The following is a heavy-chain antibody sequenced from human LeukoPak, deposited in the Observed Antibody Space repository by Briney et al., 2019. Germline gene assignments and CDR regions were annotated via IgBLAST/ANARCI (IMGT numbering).Heavy chain of an antibody. V-gene: IGHV4-34*01. J-gene: IGHJ4*02. Sequence: PSETLSLTRAVYGVSFSGYYWSWIRQPPGKGLEWIGEINHSGSSNYNPSLKSRVTISIDMSKNHFSLKLSSVTAADTAVYYCARGRSYGSGSFGYWGQGTLVTVSS. D-gene: IGHD3-10*01. CDR3: ARGRSYGSGSFGY. CDR2: INHSGSS. CDR1: GVSFSGYY.